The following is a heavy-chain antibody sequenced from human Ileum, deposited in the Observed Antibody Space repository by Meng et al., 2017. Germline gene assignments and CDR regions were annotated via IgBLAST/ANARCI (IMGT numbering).Heavy chain of an antibody. V-gene: IGHV3-33*01. CDR2: IWYDGTKK. CDR1: GFTFSSNG. CDR3: ARDNYYGSGYPDY. D-gene: IGHD3-10*01. J-gene: IGHJ4*02. Sequence: GGSLRLSCAASGFTFSSNGMHWVRQAPGKGLEWVAVIWYDGTKKYYADSVKGRVTISRDNSKSTVSLQMDGLRDEDTAVYYCARDNYYGSGYPDYCGQGTLVTVSS.